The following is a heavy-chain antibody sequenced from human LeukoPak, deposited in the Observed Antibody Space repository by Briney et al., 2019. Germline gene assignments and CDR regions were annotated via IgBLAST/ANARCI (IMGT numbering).Heavy chain of an antibody. J-gene: IGHJ4*02. CDR1: GFTLNNYA. V-gene: IGHV3-7*03. CDR2: IKLDGSEK. CDR3: ARDQYDTWSRRGNFDS. Sequence: GGSLRLSCAASGFTLNNYAMSWVRQAPGKGLEWVANIKLDGSEKNYVDSVKGRFTISRDNTKNSLYLQMNSLRVEDTAVFYCARDQYDTWSRRGNFDSWGQGTLVIVSS. D-gene: IGHD3-3*01.